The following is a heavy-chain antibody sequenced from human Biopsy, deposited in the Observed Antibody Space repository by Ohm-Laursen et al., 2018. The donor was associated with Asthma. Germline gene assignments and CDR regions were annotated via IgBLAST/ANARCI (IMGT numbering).Heavy chain of an antibody. CDR3: ARAVDYSHYYGIDV. J-gene: IGHJ6*02. CDR1: GYTFNSAG. Sequence: GASVKVSCKTSGYTFNSAGITWVRQAPGQGLEWMGWISVYNGNTKVAQKLQDRVTMITGTSTSTAYMELRSLRSDDTAVYSCARAVDYSHYYGIDVWGQGTTVTVS. D-gene: IGHD3-10*01. V-gene: IGHV1-18*01. CDR2: ISVYNGNT.